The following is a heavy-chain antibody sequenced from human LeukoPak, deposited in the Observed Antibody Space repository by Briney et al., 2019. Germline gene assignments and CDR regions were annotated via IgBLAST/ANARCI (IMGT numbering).Heavy chain of an antibody. V-gene: IGHV4-34*01. CDR1: GGSFSGYY. D-gene: IGHD6-13*01. Sequence: SETLSLTCAVYGGSFSGYYWSWIRQPPGKGLEWIGEINHSGSTNYNPSLKSRVTISVDTSKNQLSLKLSSVTAADTAVYYCARVRIAAAGTVDYWGQGTLVTVSS. CDR2: INHSGST. J-gene: IGHJ4*02. CDR3: ARVRIAAAGTVDY.